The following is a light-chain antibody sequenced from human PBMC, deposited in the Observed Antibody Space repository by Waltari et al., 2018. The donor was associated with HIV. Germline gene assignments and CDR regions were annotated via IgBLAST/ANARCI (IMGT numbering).Light chain of an antibody. Sequence: QSALTQPPSASGPPGQTVTLSCTWTRSDIGSSEFVSWYQLQPDKVPKLIIYEVKKRPSGIPDRFSGSKSDNTASLTVSGLQTDDEAVYYCSSYASNNTFVVFGGGTRLTVL. CDR3: SSYASNNTFVV. J-gene: IGLJ2*01. CDR2: EVK. CDR1: RSDIGSSEF. V-gene: IGLV2-8*01.